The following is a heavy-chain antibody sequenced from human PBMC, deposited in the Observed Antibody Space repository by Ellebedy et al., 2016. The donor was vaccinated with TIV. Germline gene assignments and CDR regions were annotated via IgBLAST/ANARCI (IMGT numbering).Heavy chain of an antibody. V-gene: IGHV3-23*01. CDR1: GFTFRNFA. J-gene: IGHJ4*02. CDR2: ISSSGVSS. CDR3: AKLDSSGYYYGRLGY. Sequence: GESLKISCAASGFTFRNFAMTWVRQAPGKGLEWVSSISSSGVSSDYADSVRGRVTISRDNSKSTLYLQMDSLRADDSAEYYCAKLDSSGYYYGRLGYWGQGTLVTVSS. D-gene: IGHD3-22*01.